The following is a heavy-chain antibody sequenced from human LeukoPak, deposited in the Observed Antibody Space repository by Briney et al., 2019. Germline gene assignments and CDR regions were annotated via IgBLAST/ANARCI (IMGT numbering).Heavy chain of an antibody. CDR1: GFAFSSYG. CDR3: AKYSSSSNYYYGMDV. J-gene: IGHJ6*02. Sequence: PGRPLRLSCAASGFAFSSYGMHWVRQAPGKGLDWVAVISYDGSNNYYEDPVKGRFTISRDNSKNTLYLQMNSLRDEDTAVYYCAKYSSSSNYYYGMDVWGQGTTVTVSS. D-gene: IGHD6-6*01. CDR2: ISYDGSNN. V-gene: IGHV3-30*18.